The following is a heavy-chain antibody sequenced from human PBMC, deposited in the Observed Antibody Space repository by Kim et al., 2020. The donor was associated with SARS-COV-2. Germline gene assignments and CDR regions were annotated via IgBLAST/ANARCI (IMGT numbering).Heavy chain of an antibody. CDR3: ARHVGVGRVVVDADNWFDP. V-gene: IGHV4-39*01. CDR1: GGSISSSSYY. CDR2: IYYSGST. J-gene: IGHJ5*02. D-gene: IGHD2-15*01. Sequence: SETLSLTCTVSGGSISSSSYYWGWIRQPPGKGLEWIGSIYYSGSTYYNPSLKSRATISVDTSKNQFSLKLSSVTAADTAVYYCARHVGVGRVVVDADNWFDPWGQGTLVTVSS.